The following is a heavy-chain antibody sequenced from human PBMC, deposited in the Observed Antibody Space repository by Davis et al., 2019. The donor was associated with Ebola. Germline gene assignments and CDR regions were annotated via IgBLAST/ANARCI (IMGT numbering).Heavy chain of an antibody. CDR2: ISSYNGNT. D-gene: IGHD1-26*01. Sequence: AASVKVSCKASGYTFTSYGVTWVRQAPGQGLEWMGWISSYNGNTNYAQNLQGRVTMTTDTSTSTAYMELRSLRSDDTAVYYCARRVGNTYYYYGMDVWGQGTTVTVSS. V-gene: IGHV1-18*01. J-gene: IGHJ6*02. CDR1: GYTFTSYG. CDR3: ARRVGNTYYYYGMDV.